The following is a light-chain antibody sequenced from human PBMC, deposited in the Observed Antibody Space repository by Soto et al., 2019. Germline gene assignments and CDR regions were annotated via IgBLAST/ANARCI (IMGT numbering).Light chain of an antibody. CDR1: QSVNNN. V-gene: IGKV3-15*01. J-gene: IGKJ1*01. Sequence: EIVMTQSPATLSVSPGERATLSCRASQSVNNNLAWYQQRPGQAPRLLIHAVSARAAGVPASFSGSGSGTEFTLTISSLQSEDFAVYYCQQYDDWPRTFGQGTKV. CDR3: QQYDDWPRT. CDR2: AVS.